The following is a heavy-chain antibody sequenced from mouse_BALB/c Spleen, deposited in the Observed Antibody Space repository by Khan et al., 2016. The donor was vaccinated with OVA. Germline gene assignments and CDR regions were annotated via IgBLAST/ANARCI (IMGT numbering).Heavy chain of an antibody. V-gene: IGHV5-9*03. CDR3: ARSNYGSFAY. Sequence: EVELVESGGGLVKPGGSLKLSCAASGFTFSSFTMSWVRQTPEKRLEWVATISSGGDNTYYPDRVKGRFTISRDNAKNNLYLQMSSLWSEDTAFYYCARSNYGSFAYWGQGTLVTVSA. D-gene: IGHD2-2*01. J-gene: IGHJ3*01. CDR1: GFTFSSFT. CDR2: ISSGGDNT.